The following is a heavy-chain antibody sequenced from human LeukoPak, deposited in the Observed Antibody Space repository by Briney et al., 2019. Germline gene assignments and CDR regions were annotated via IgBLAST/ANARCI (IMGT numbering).Heavy chain of an antibody. CDR3: ARDAAMVAMDV. CDR1: GYTFTDYN. Sequence: ASVQVSCKASGYTFTDYNMHGVRQAAGRGREWMGWINPNRGGTNYAQKFQGRVTMTRDTSISTAYMELSRLRADDTAVYFCARDAAMVAMDVWGQGTTVTVSS. J-gene: IGHJ6*02. D-gene: IGHD5-18*01. V-gene: IGHV1-2*02. CDR2: INPNRGGT.